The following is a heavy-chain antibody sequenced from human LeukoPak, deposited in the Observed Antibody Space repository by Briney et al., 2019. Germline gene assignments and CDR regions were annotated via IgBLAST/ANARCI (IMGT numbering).Heavy chain of an antibody. CDR3: AKTPYYDFWSGYCFDY. CDR1: GFTFSSYS. CDR2: ISSSSSYI. Sequence: PGGSLRLSCAASGFTFSSYSMNWVRQAPGKGLEWVSSISSSSSYIYYADSVKGRFTISRDNAKNSLYLQMNSLRAEDTAVYYCAKTPYYDFWSGYCFDYWGQGTLVTVPS. D-gene: IGHD3-3*01. V-gene: IGHV3-21*04. J-gene: IGHJ4*02.